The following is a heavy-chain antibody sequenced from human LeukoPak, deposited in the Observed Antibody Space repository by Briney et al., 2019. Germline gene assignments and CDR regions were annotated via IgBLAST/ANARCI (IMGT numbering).Heavy chain of an antibody. CDR1: GESFSGYY. V-gene: IGHV4-34*01. CDR3: ARGPVYDFWSGYYSRPYYFDY. Sequence: SETLSLNCAVYGESFSGYYWSWIRQPPGKGLEWIGEINHSGSTNYTPSLKSQVTISVDTSKNQFSLKLSSVTAAGTAVYYCARGPVYDFWSGYYSRPYYFDYWGQGTLVTVSS. J-gene: IGHJ4*02. D-gene: IGHD3-3*01. CDR2: INHSGST.